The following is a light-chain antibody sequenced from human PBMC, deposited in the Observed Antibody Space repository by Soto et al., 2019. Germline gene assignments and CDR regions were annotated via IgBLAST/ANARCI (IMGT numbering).Light chain of an antibody. J-gene: IGLJ6*01. CDR3: ASYTTTNILL. CDR2: DVT. CDR1: TSDIHDFNS. Sequence: QSALTQPASVSGSPGQSITISCSGPTSDIHDFNSISWYQHHPGKAPKLIAYDVTRRPSGVSRRFSGSKSGLTASLTISGLQAEDEADYFCASYTTTNILLFGTATKLTVL. V-gene: IGLV2-14*01.